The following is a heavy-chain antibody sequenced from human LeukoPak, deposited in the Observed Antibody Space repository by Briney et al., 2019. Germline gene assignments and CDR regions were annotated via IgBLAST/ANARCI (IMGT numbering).Heavy chain of an antibody. V-gene: IGHV1-2*02. CDR1: GYTFADYY. Sequence: ASMKVSCKASGYTFADYYVHWVRQAPGQGLEWMGWISPNSGGTNYAQKFQGRVTMTRDTSISTAYMDLSRLRSDDTAVYYCASGRIAAAGSTDFDYWGQGTLVTVSS. CDR3: ASGRIAAAGSTDFDY. CDR2: ISPNSGGT. D-gene: IGHD6-13*01. J-gene: IGHJ4*02.